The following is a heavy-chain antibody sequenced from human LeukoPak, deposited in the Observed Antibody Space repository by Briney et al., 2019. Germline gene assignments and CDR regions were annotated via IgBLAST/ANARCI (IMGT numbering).Heavy chain of an antibody. Sequence: GGSLRLSCAASGFTFSSYEMNWVRQAPGRGLEWVSYISSSGSTIYYADSVKGRFTISRDNANNSLYLQMNSLRAEDTAVYYCARDPGYDYVWGSYRSFDYWGQGTLVTVSS. CDR3: ARDPGYDYVWGSYRSFDY. J-gene: IGHJ4*02. D-gene: IGHD3-16*02. CDR2: ISSSGSTI. CDR1: GFTFSSYE. V-gene: IGHV3-48*03.